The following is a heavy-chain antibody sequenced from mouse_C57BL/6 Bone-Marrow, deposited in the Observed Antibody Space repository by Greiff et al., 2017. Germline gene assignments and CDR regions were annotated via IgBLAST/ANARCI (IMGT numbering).Heavy chain of an antibody. CDR2: IDPEIGDT. V-gene: IGHV14-4*01. CDR3: SSFDGNYFDF. D-gene: IGHD2-3*01. J-gene: IGHJ2*01. Sequence: EVQRVESGAELVRPGASVKLSCTASGFNIKDDYIHWVKQRPEQGLEWIGWIDPEIGDTKYASKFQGKATITSDTSYNTAYLQLSSLTSEDTAVYYCSSFDGNYFDFWGQGTPLTVAS. CDR1: GFNIKDDY.